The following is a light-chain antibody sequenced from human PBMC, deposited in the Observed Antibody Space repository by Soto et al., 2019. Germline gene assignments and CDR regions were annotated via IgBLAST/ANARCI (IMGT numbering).Light chain of an antibody. CDR3: QQYNGFWT. V-gene: IGKV1-5*03. CDR1: QSISDL. CDR2: EAA. Sequence: DIQMTQSPSTLSASVGDRVTITCRASQSISDLLAWYQQKPGKAPKLLIYEAANLKSGVPSRFSGSGSGTEYTLTISSRQPDDFASYYCQQYNGFWTFGQGTKVEIK. J-gene: IGKJ1*01.